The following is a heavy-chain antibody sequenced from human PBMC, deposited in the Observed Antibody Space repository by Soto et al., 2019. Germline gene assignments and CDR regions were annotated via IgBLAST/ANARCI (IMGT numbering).Heavy chain of an antibody. Sequence: QVQLVQSGADVKKPGSSVKVSCKSSGGTFSTSAISWVRQATGQGLEWVGGIMPVFPTPDYAQNFQGRVTLTADESTTTTYLELSGLRPAATAVYYCARDKARHQLGGNYYYLLDVWGHGSAITVSS. J-gene: IGHJ6*03. D-gene: IGHD3-3*02. CDR1: GGTFSTSA. CDR3: ARDKARHQLGGNYYYLLDV. V-gene: IGHV1-69*12. CDR2: IMPVFPTP.